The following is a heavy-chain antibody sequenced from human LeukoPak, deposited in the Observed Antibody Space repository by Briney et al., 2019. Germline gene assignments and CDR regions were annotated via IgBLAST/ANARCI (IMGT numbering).Heavy chain of an antibody. D-gene: IGHD6-13*01. Sequence: PGGSLRLSCAASGFTFTLYAMSWVRQAPGKGLEWVSGISGTGGSTYYADSVQGRFTISRDNSKNTLYLQMNSLRAGDTAVYYCAKVSAGTLDYWGQGTLVTVSS. J-gene: IGHJ4*02. V-gene: IGHV3-23*01. CDR1: GFTFTLYA. CDR3: AKVSAGTLDY. CDR2: ISGTGGST.